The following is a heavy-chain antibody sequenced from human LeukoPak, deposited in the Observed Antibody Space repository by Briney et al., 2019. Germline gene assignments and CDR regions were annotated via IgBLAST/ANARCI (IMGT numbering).Heavy chain of an antibody. CDR3: GGIRGDRHSSGWSDSFDI. CDR2: IKYDGSEK. D-gene: IGHD6-19*01. J-gene: IGHJ3*02. Sequence: GGSLRLSCAVSGFTFSSYWMTWVRQAPGKGLEWVANIKYDGSEKYYVDSVKGRFTISRDNAKNSLYLQMNSLRAEDTTLYYCGGIRGDRHSSGWSDSFDIWGQGTMVTVSS. CDR1: GFTFSSYW. V-gene: IGHV3-7*03.